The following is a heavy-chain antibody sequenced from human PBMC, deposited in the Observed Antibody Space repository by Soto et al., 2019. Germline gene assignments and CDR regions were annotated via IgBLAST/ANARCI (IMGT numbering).Heavy chain of an antibody. CDR2: ISGSGGIT. Sequence: ELQLLESGGGLVQPGGSLRLSCIASGFTFSSYAMTWVRQAPGKGLEWVSDISGSGGITYYADSVKGRFTIFRDNSKNTLNLQMNSLRADDTAVYYCARARRGAPYYYTMDLWGQGTTVTVSS. V-gene: IGHV3-23*01. D-gene: IGHD3-10*01. CDR3: ARARRGAPYYYTMDL. J-gene: IGHJ6*02. CDR1: GFTFSSYA.